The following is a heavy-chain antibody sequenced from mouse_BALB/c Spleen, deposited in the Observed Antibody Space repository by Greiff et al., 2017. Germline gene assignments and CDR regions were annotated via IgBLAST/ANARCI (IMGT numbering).Heavy chain of an antibody. J-gene: IGHJ3*01. CDR2: IYPSDSYT. CDR1: GYTFTSYW. V-gene: IGHV1-69*02. CDR3: TRQLGLRGFAY. Sequence: QVQLQQPGAELVRPGASVKLSCKASGYTFTSYWINWVKQRPGQGLEWIGNIYPSDSYTNYNQKFKDKATLTVDKSSSTAYMQLSSPTSEDSAVYYCTRQLGLRGFAYWGQGTLVTVSA. D-gene: IGHD3-1*01.